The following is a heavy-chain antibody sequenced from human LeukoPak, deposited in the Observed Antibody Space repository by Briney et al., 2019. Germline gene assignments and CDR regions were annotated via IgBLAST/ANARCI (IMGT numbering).Heavy chain of an antibody. CDR1: GFTFEKYV. V-gene: IGHV3-23*01. J-gene: IGHJ4*02. D-gene: IGHD1-26*01. CDR2: IYGSGVSI. CDR3: AKDLGWDLPADDY. Sequence: AQGSLRVSCVASGFTFEKYVMNWVRQAPGKGLEWLATIYGSGVSISYADSVKGRFTISRDNSKNTLYLQMNSLRAEDTAMYFCAKDLGWDLPADDYWGQGILVTVSS.